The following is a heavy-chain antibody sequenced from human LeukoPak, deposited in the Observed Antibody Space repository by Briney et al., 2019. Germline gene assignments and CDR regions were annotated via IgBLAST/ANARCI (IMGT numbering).Heavy chain of an antibody. CDR3: AHFKGGSFDF. CDR2: IYYSGNT. CDR1: GGSISSSNYH. J-gene: IGHJ3*01. V-gene: IGHV4-39*01. Sequence: SETLSLTRTVSGGSISSSNYHLGWIRQPPGKGLEWIGSIYYSGNTYYNPSLKSRVTISVDTSKNQFSLKLSSVTAADTAVYYCAHFKGGSFDFWGQGTMVTVSS. D-gene: IGHD1-26*01.